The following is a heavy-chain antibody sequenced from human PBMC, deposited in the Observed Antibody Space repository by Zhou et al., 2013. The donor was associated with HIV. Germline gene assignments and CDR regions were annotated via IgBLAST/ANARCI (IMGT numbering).Heavy chain of an antibody. CDR2: ISVYNGNT. D-gene: IGHD6-19*01. J-gene: IGHJ4*02. Sequence: QVQLVQSGAEVKKPGASVKVSCKASGYTFTSYGISWVRQAPGQGLEWMGWISVYNGNTNYVQKLQGRVSMTTDTSTSTAYMELRSLRSDDTAVYYCARVLYSSGWYASDYWGQGTLVTVSS. CDR3: ARVLYSSGWYASDY. CDR1: GYTFTSYG. V-gene: IGHV1-18*01.